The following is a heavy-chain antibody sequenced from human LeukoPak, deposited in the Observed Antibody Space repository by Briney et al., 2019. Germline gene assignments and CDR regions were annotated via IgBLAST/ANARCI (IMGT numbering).Heavy chain of an antibody. CDR1: GFTFSSKY. V-gene: IGHV3-53*01. CDR2: IYSGGST. Sequence: GGSLRLSCAASGFTFSSKYMSWVRQAPGKGLEWGSVIYSGGSTYYPHSVKGPFTISTDNSKNTLYLQMNSLRAEDTAVYYCARDPNWSYAFDIWGQGTMVTVSS. CDR3: ARDPNWSYAFDI. D-gene: IGHD7-27*01. J-gene: IGHJ3*02.